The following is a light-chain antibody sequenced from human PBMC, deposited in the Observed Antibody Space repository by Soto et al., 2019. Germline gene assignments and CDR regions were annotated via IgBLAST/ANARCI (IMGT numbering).Light chain of an antibody. CDR3: QQYDNLLIT. V-gene: IGKV1-33*01. J-gene: IGKJ5*01. CDR1: QDISNY. Sequence: DIQMTQSSSSLSASVGDRVTITCQASQDISNYLNWYQQKPGKAPKLLIYDASNLETGVPSRFSGSGSGTDFTFTISSLQPEDIATYYCQQYDNLLITFGQGTRLEMK. CDR2: DAS.